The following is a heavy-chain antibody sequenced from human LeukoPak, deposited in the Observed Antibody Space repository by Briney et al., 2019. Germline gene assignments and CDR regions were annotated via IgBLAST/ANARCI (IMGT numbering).Heavy chain of an antibody. Sequence: PGGSLRLSCAASGFTFSDSYMTWIRQAPGKGLEWVSYISNSGSSIYYADSVKGRFTTSRDNAKNSLYLQMNSLRVEDTAVYYCARDLGYSWGTFFDYWGQGTLVTVSS. CDR1: GFTFSDSY. V-gene: IGHV3-11*04. CDR3: ARDLGYSWGTFFDY. D-gene: IGHD3-16*02. CDR2: ISNSGSSI. J-gene: IGHJ4*02.